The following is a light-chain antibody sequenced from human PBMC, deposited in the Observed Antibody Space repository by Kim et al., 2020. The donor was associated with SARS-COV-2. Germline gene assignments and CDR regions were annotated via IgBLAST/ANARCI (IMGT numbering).Light chain of an antibody. CDR1: NIGSKS. Sequence: VAPGKTAGITWGGNNIGSKSVHWYQQKPGQAPVLVIYYDTDRPSGIPERFSGSNSGNTATLTISRVEAGDEADYYCQVWDSSSVVFGGGTQLTVL. CDR2: YDT. CDR3: QVWDSSSVV. V-gene: IGLV3-21*04. J-gene: IGLJ2*01.